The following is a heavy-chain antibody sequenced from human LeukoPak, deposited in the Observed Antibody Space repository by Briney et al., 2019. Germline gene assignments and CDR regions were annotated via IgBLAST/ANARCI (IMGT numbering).Heavy chain of an antibody. D-gene: IGHD6-19*01. CDR3: AKQPPSAVAGIFDFDY. CDR1: GFTFSSYW. V-gene: IGHV3-74*01. Sequence: PAGGSLRLSCAASGFTFSSYWMHWVRQAPGKGLVWVSRINSDGSSTSYADSVKGRFTISRDNAKNTLYLQMNSLRAEDTAVYYCAKQPPSAVAGIFDFDYWGQGTLVTVSS. CDR2: INSDGSST. J-gene: IGHJ4*02.